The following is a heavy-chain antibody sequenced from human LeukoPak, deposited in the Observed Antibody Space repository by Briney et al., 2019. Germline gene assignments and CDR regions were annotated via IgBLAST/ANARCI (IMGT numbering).Heavy chain of an antibody. CDR1: GYTFTGYY. D-gene: IGHD5-18*01. V-gene: IGHV1-2*04. J-gene: IGHJ4*02. CDR2: INPDRGGT. CDR3: ARVCDTPFDY. Sequence: ASVQVSCQASGYTFTGYYMHWVRPAPGKGLEWMGWINPDRGGTNYAQNFQGWVTMTRNTSISTAYMELSRLRSDDTAVYYCARVCDTPFDYWGQGTLVTVSS.